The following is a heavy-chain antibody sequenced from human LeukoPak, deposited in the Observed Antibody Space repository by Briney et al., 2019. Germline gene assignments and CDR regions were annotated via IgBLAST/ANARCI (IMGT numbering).Heavy chain of an antibody. CDR1: GGSFSGYY. CDR3: ARQPVRDFPYFDY. Sequence: PSETLSLTCAVYGGSFSGYYWSRIRQPPGKGLEWIGYIYYSGSTNYNPSLKSRVTISVDTSKNQFSLKLSSVTAADTAVYYCARQPVRDFPYFDYWGQGTLVTVSS. J-gene: IGHJ4*02. V-gene: IGHV4-59*08. CDR2: IYYSGST. D-gene: IGHD2-21*02.